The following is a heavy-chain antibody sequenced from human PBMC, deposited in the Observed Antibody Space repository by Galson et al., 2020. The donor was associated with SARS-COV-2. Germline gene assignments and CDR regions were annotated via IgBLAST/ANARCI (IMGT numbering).Heavy chain of an antibody. CDR2: ISGTGSTI. V-gene: IGHV3-11*01. Sequence: TGGSLRLSCAASGFTFDDHYMHWIRQAPGKGLEWVSYISGTGSTIYYAESVKGRFTISRDNAKNSLYLQMNSLRADDTAVYHCVTSAYVSSTYYCDYDGYGMDVWGQGTTVTVSS. CDR1: GFTFDDHY. J-gene: IGHJ6*02. D-gene: IGHD3-22*01. CDR3: VTSAYVSSTYYCDYDGYGMDV.